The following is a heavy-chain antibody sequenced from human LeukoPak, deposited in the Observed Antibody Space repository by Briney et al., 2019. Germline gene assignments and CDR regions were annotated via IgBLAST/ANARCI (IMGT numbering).Heavy chain of an antibody. V-gene: IGHV3-66*01. J-gene: IGHJ6*02. Sequence: GGSLRLSCAASGFTVSSNYMSWVRQAPGKGLEWVSDIYSGGSTYYADSVKGRFTISRDNSKNTLYLQMNSLRAEDTAVYYCARDKKPGNYGMDVWGQGTTVTVSS. CDR2: IYSGGST. CDR3: ARDKKPGNYGMDV. CDR1: GFTVSSNY.